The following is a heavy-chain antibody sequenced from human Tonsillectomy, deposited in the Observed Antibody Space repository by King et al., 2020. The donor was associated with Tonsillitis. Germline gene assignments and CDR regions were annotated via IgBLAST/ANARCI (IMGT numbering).Heavy chain of an antibody. D-gene: IGHD6-13*01. J-gene: IGHJ6*02. Sequence: VQLVESGAEVKKPESSVKVSCKASGGTFSSYAISWVRQAPGQGLEWMGGIIPILGTANYAQKFQGSVTITADESTSTAYMELSSLRSEDTAVYYCAHDARGLPAYRSSWESYYFDMDFWGQGTTVTVSS. CDR3: AHDARGLPAYRSSWESYYFDMDF. V-gene: IGHV1-69*01. CDR2: IIPILGTA. CDR1: GGTFSSYA.